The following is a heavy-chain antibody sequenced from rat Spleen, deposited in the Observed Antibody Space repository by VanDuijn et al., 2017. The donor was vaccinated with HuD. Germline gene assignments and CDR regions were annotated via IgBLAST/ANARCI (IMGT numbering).Heavy chain of an antibody. Sequence: QVQLKESGPGLVQPSQTLSLTCTVSGFSLTSNGVSWVRQPPGKGLQWMGMMWSGGTTDYNSALKSRLSISRDTSKNQVFLEMNSLQSEDIATYYCARDRYVDYGLGHFDYWGQGVMVTVSS. CDR3: ARDRYVDYGLGHFDY. D-gene: IGHD1-6*01. J-gene: IGHJ2*01. CDR1: GFSLTSNG. V-gene: IGHV2-4*01. CDR2: MWSGGTT.